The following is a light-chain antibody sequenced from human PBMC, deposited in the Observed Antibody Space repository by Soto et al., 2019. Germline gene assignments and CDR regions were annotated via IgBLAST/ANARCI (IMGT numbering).Light chain of an antibody. CDR3: QTWGTDLVV. V-gene: IGLV4-69*01. CDR1: SGHSRYA. Sequence: QPVLTQLPSASASLGASVKLTCTLSSGHSRYAIAWHQQQPEKGPRYLMKVTSDGSHIKGDGIPDRFSGSSSGAERYLTISSLQSEDEADYYCQTWGTDLVVFGGGTKLTVL. CDR2: VTSDGSH. J-gene: IGLJ2*01.